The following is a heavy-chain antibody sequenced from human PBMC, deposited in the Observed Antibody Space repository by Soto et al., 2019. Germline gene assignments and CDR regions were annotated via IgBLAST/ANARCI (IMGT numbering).Heavy chain of an antibody. CDR1: GASISSYF. CDR3: ARGGPVQLWAFDH. J-gene: IGHJ4*02. CDR2: VSYSGSP. V-gene: IGHV4-59*01. Sequence: PSETLSLTCTVSGASISSYFWSWIRQPPGKGLEWVAYVSYSGSPHYNPSLQSRVTVSVDTSKSQFSLEVTSLTAADTAVYYCARGGPVQLWAFDHWGQGSLVTVSS. D-gene: IGHD5-18*01.